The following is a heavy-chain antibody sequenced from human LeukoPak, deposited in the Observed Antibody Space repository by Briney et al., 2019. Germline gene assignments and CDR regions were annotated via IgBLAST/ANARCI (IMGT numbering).Heavy chain of an antibody. CDR1: GFTFSSYA. J-gene: IGHJ4*02. V-gene: IGHV3-NL1*01. D-gene: IGHD2-2*01. CDR2: IYSGGST. Sequence: GGSLRLSCAASGFTFSSYAMHWVRQAPGKGLEWVSVIYSGGSTYYADSVKGRFTISRDNSKNTLYLQMNSLRAEDTAVYYCAKYCSSTSCSSEGDYWGQGTLVTVSS. CDR3: AKYCSSTSCSSEGDY.